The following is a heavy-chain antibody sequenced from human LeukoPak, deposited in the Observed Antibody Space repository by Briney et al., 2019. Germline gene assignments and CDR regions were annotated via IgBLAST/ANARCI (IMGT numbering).Heavy chain of an antibody. D-gene: IGHD2-2*01. V-gene: IGHV4-39*01. Sequence: PSETLSLTCTVSGGSISSSTYYWGWIRQPPGKGLEWLGSIYYSGSTYYNPSLKSRVTISVDTSKNQFSLKLSSVTAADTAVYYCARHPYLGYCSSTSCPKYNWFDPWGQGTLVTVSS. CDR2: IYYSGST. CDR1: GGSISSSTYY. J-gene: IGHJ5*02. CDR3: ARHPYLGYCSSTSCPKYNWFDP.